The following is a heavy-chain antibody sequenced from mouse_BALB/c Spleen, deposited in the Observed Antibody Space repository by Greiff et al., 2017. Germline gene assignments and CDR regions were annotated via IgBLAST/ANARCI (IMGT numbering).Heavy chain of an antibody. Sequence: EVMVVESGGGLVKPGGSLKLSCAASGFTFSSYAMSWVRQTPEKRLEWVASISSGGSTYYPDSVKGRFTISRDNARNILYLQMSSLRSEDTAMYYCARERDYYGSSYRFAYWGQGTLVTVSA. CDR2: ISSGGST. CDR3: ARERDYYGSSYRFAY. CDR1: GFTFSSYA. J-gene: IGHJ3*01. D-gene: IGHD1-1*01. V-gene: IGHV5-6-5*01.